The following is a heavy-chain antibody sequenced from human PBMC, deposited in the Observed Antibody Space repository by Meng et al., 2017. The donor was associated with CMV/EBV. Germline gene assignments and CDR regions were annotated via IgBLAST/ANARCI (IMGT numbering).Heavy chain of an antibody. CDR2: ISSSSSYI. J-gene: IGHJ6*02. D-gene: IGHD6-13*01. V-gene: IGHV3-21*01. CDR1: RFTFSSYS. CDR3: ASFGVAAAPLGMDV. Sequence: GESLKISCAASRFTFSSYSMNWVRQAPGKGLEWVSSISSSSSYIYYADSVKGRFTISRDNAKNSLYLQMNSLRAEDTAVYYCASFGVAAAPLGMDVWGQGTTVTVSS.